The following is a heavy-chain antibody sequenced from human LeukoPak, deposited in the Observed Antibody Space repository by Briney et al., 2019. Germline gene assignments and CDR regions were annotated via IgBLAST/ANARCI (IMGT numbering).Heavy chain of an antibody. D-gene: IGHD3-10*01. Sequence: GGSLRLSCAASGFTFSSYEMNWVRQAPGKGLEWVSYISSSGSTIYYADSVKGRFTISRDNAKNSLYLQMNSLRAEDTAVYYCAREVGSGPGWFDPWGQGTLVTVSS. CDR2: ISSSGSTI. CDR3: AREVGSGPGWFDP. CDR1: GFTFSSYE. V-gene: IGHV3-48*03. J-gene: IGHJ5*02.